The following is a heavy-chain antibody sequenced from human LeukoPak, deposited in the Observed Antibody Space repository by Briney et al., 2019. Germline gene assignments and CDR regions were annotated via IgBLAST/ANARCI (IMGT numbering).Heavy chain of an antibody. CDR2: ILSDGSGT. Sequence: GGSLRLSCAASGFNFRDYWMHWVRQAPGEGLVWVSRILSDGSGTSGTIYADSVKGRYTTSRDNAKNTLYLQMNSLRADDTAVYYCARDGSLPDYWGQGTLVTVSS. D-gene: IGHD2-15*01. CDR1: GFNFRDYW. V-gene: IGHV3-74*01. J-gene: IGHJ4*02. CDR3: ARDGSLPDY.